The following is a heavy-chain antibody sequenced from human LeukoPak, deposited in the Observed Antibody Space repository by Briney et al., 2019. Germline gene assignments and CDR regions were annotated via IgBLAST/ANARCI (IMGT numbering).Heavy chain of an antibody. D-gene: IGHD6-13*01. CDR3: ARPHASDSSSWPEDWYFDL. V-gene: IGHV4-59*01. CDR2: IYYSGST. J-gene: IGHJ2*01. Sequence: PSETLSLTCTVSGGSISSYYWSWIRQPPGKGLEWIGYIYYSGSTNYNPSLKGRVTISVDTSKNQFSLKLSSVTAADTAVYYCARPHASDSSSWPEDWYFDLWGRGTLVTVSS. CDR1: GGSISSYY.